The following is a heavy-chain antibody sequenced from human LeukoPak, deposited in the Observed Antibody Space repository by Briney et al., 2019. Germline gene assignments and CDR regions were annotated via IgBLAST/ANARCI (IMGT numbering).Heavy chain of an antibody. D-gene: IGHD6-19*01. CDR2: ISSSSSYI. V-gene: IGHV3-21*01. Sequence: GGSLRLSCAASGFTFSSYDMNWVRQAPGKGVEWVSSISSSSSYIYSADSVKGRFTISRDNAKNSLYLQMNSLRAEDTAVYYCARRGPSVAGPYDYWGQGTLVTVSS. CDR3: ARRGPSVAGPYDY. J-gene: IGHJ4*02. CDR1: GFTFSSYD.